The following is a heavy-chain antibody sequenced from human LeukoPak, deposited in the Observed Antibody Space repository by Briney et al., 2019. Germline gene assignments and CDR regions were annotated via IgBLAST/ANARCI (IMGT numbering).Heavy chain of an antibody. J-gene: IGHJ4*02. CDR1: GYSISSGYY. CDR2: IYHSGST. V-gene: IGHV4-38-2*01. Sequence: PSETLSPTCAVSGYSISSGYYWGWIRQPPGKGLEWIGSIYHSGSTYYNPSLKSRVTISVDTSKNQFSLKLSSVTAADTAVYYCARPYFHYSSGPRFDYWGQGTLVTVSS. D-gene: IGHD6-19*01. CDR3: ARPYFHYSSGPRFDY.